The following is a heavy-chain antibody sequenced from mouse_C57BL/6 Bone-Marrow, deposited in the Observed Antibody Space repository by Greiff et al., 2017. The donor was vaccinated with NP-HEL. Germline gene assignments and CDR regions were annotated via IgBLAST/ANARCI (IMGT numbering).Heavy chain of an antibody. J-gene: IGHJ2*01. CDR3: ARAPPYYYGSSLYYFDY. D-gene: IGHD1-1*01. Sequence: EVQRVESGGGLVKPGGSLKLSCAASGFTFSSYAMSWVRQTPEKRLEWVATISDGGSYTYYPDNVKGRFTISRDNAKNNLYLQRSHLKSEDTAMYYCARAPPYYYGSSLYYFDYWGQGTTLTVSS. CDR1: GFTFSSYA. V-gene: IGHV5-4*01. CDR2: ISDGGSYT.